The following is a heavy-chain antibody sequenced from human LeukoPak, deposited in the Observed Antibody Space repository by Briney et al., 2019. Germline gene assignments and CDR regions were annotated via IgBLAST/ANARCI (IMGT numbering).Heavy chain of an antibody. CDR3: ARQVATKGEWAFDV. CDR2: INLGGHT. V-gene: IGHV4-34*01. CDR1: GGSFSGYY. Sequence: SETLSLTCAVYGGSFSGYYWSWLRQPPGKGLEWIGSINLGGHTYYNPSLKSRLIMSVDTSRNQFSLRLSSVTATDTAVYYCARQVATKGEWAFDVWGQGTRVTASS. J-gene: IGHJ3*01. D-gene: IGHD5-12*01.